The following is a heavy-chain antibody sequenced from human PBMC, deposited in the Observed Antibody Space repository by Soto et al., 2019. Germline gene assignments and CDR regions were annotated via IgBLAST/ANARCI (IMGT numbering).Heavy chain of an antibody. Sequence: SEPLSLPCDGSDASFDTSHSNWGQNRQTPGKGLEYIGSVYYSGGAYYSPSLKSRVTVSVDTSKNKLSLRLKYVSAADTAVYYWLRVVEAATLHTDSDSWGQGILVAVAS. CDR1: DASFDTSHSN. J-gene: IGHJ4*02. V-gene: IGHV4-39*01. D-gene: IGHD2-15*01. CDR3: LRVVEAATLHTDSDS. CDR2: VYYSGGA.